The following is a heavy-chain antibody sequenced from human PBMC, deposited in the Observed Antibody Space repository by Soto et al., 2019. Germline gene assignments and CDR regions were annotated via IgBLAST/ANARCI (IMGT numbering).Heavy chain of an antibody. CDR1: GGTFSSYA. V-gene: IGHV1-69*13. CDR2: IIPIFGTA. D-gene: IGHD2-21*02. Sequence: SVKVSCKAFGGTFSSYAISWVRQAPGQGLEWMGGIIPIFGTANYAQKFQGRVTITADESTSTAYMELSSLRSEDTAVYYCARGGFAVVVTENWFDPWGQGTLVTVSS. J-gene: IGHJ5*02. CDR3: ARGGFAVVVTENWFDP.